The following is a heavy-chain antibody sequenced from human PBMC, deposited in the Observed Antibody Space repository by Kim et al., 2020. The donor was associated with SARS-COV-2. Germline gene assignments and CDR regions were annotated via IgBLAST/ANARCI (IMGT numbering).Heavy chain of an antibody. CDR2: IIPIFGTA. Sequence: SVKVSCKASGGTFSSYAISWVRQAPGQGLEWMGGIIPIFGTANYAQKFQGRVTITADESTSTAYMELSSLRSEDTAVYYCAREWGREYSSSWYTLFYYGMDVWGQGTTVTVSS. D-gene: IGHD6-13*01. CDR1: GGTFSSYA. V-gene: IGHV1-69*13. CDR3: AREWGREYSSSWYTLFYYGMDV. J-gene: IGHJ6*02.